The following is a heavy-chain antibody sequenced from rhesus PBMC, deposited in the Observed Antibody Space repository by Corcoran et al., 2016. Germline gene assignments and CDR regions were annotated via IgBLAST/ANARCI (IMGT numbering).Heavy chain of an antibody. Sequence: QVQLQESGPGLVKPSETPSLTCAVSGGSISSSNWWSWIRQPPGKGLEWDGYISGRSGSTYDNPSLKSRVTISTDTSKNQFSPKLSAVTAADTAVYYCARVVSGYRNFDYWGQGVLVTVSS. V-gene: IGHV4-65*01. D-gene: IGHD5-24*01. CDR2: ISGRSGST. CDR3: ARVVSGYRNFDY. J-gene: IGHJ4*01. CDR1: GGSISSSNW.